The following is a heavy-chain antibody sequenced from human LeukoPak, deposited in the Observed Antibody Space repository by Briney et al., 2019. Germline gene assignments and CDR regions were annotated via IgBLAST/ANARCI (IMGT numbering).Heavy chain of an antibody. CDR2: IGSSGSST. CDR1: GFTVSSNY. V-gene: IGHV3-23*01. J-gene: IGHJ4*02. CDR3: AKRERERISWYFFDY. D-gene: IGHD6-13*01. Sequence: GGSLRLSCAASGFTVSSNYMSWVRQAPGKGLEWVSAIGSSGSSTYYADSVKGRFTISRDNSKDTLYLQMNSLRAEDTAVYYCAKRERERISWYFFDYWGQGTLVTVSS.